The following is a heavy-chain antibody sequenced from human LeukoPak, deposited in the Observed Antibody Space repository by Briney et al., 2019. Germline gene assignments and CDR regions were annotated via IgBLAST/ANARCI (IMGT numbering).Heavy chain of an antibody. CDR3: ARGAPYCSGGGCMYYFDY. CDR2: IIPIFGTA. CDR1: GGTFSSYA. V-gene: IGHV1-69*06. D-gene: IGHD2-15*01. J-gene: IGHJ4*02. Sequence: PLASVKVSCKASGGTFSSYAISWVRQAPGQGLEWMGGIIPIFGTANYAQKFQGRVTITADKSTSTAYMELSSLRSEDTAVYYCARGAPYCSGGGCMYYFDYWGQGTLVTVSS.